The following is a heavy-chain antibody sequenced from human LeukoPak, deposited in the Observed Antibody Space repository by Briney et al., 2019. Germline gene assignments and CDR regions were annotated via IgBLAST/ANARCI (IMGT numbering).Heavy chain of an antibody. Sequence: PSETLSLTCAVYGGSFSGYYWSWIRQPPGKGLEWIGEINHSGSTNYNPSLKSRVTISVDTSKNQFSLKLSSVTAADTAVYYCARNSLWFGELLYFDYWGQGTLVTVSS. D-gene: IGHD3-10*01. CDR1: GGSFSGYY. V-gene: IGHV4-34*01. J-gene: IGHJ4*02. CDR2: INHSGST. CDR3: ARNSLWFGELLYFDY.